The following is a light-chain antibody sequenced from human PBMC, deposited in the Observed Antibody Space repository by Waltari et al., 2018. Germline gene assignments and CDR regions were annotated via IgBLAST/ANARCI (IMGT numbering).Light chain of an antibody. V-gene: IGKV3D-20*02. CDR3: QQTKSFPYS. J-gene: IGKJ2*03. CDR2: QKS. Sequence: DIVVIQSPASLVVSPGQRATISCSASERVIVFGVDFIHWYQQKPGQPPKLLIYQKSNKNTGVPVRFSGGGSGTDFTLTINPVEADDAADYFCQQTKSFPYSFGQGTKVEIK. CDR1: ERVIVFGVDF.